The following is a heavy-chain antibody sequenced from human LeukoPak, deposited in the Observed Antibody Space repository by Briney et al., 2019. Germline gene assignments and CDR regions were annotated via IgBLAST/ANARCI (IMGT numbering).Heavy chain of an antibody. CDR1: GYTLTELS. V-gene: IGHV1-24*01. D-gene: IGHD6-19*01. J-gene: IGHJ3*02. Sequence: GASVKVSCKISGYTLTELSMHWVRQAPGKGLEWMGGFDPEDGETINAQKFQGRVTMTEDTSTDTAYMELSSLRSEDTAVYYCATTSHGSGWYRDDAFDIWGQGTMVTVSS. CDR2: FDPEDGET. CDR3: ATTSHGSGWYRDDAFDI.